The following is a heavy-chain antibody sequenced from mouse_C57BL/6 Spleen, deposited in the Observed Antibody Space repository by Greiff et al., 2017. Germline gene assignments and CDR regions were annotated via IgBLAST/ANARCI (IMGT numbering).Heavy chain of an antibody. CDR3: ARHRYYGSSWYFDV. Sequence: EVMLVESGGGLVKPGGSLKLSCAASGFTFSSYTMSWVRQTPEKRLEWVATISGGGGNTYYPDSVKGRFTISRDNAKNTLYLQMSSLRSEDTALYYWARHRYYGSSWYFDVWGTGTTVTVSS. J-gene: IGHJ1*03. V-gene: IGHV5-9*01. D-gene: IGHD1-1*01. CDR1: GFTFSSYT. CDR2: ISGGGGNT.